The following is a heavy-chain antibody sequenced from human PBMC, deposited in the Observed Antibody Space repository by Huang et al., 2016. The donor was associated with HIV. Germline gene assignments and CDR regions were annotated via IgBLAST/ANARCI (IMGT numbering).Heavy chain of an antibody. J-gene: IGHJ6*02. D-gene: IGHD2-2*01. CDR3: AKDRGSTRGYSLDV. V-gene: IGHV3-30*18. Sequence: QVQLVESGGGVVQPGTSLRLSCAASGFRFSSFGMAWVRQAPGKGLQWVAVISYEGRDEYDSDSVKGRFTISRDNSKNTLYVQMSNLRGDDTAVYYCAKDRGSTRGYSLDVWGQGTTVTVSS. CDR2: ISYEGRDE. CDR1: GFRFSSFG.